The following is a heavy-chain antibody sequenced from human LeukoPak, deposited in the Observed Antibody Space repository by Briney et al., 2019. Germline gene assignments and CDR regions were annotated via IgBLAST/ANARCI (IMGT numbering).Heavy chain of an antibody. CDR1: GFTFSSYA. CDR3: AKAQSPWELPLSYYFDY. Sequence: GGSLRLSCAASGFTFSSYAMSWVRQAPGKGLEWVSAVSGSGGSTYYADSVKGRFTISRDNSKNTLYLQMNSLRAEDTAVYYCAKAQSPWELPLSYYFDYWGQGTLVTVSS. V-gene: IGHV3-23*01. J-gene: IGHJ4*02. CDR2: VSGSGGST. D-gene: IGHD1-26*01.